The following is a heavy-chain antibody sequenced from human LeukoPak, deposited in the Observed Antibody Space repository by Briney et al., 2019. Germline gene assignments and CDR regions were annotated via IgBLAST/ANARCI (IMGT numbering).Heavy chain of an antibody. D-gene: IGHD6-13*01. CDR3: AKIGYSSSWDDAFDI. J-gene: IGHJ3*02. CDR2: ISGSGGST. Sequence: PGVSLRLSCAASGFTFSSYAMSWVRQDPGKGLEWVSAISGSGGSTYYADSVKGRFTISRDNSKNTLYLQMNSLRAEDTAVYYCAKIGYSSSWDDAFDIWGQGTMVTVSS. V-gene: IGHV3-23*01. CDR1: GFTFSSYA.